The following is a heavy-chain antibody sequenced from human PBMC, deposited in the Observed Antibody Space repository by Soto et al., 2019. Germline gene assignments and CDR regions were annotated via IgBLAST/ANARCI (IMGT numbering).Heavy chain of an antibody. Sequence: PGGSLRLSCAASGFTISTYVMSWVRQAPGKGLEWVSAISGSSDNTYYADSARGRFTISRDPSKSTLYLQMNSLRAEDTAVYYCAKDRRGSYCSGGTSSSFDYWGQGTLLTFPS. V-gene: IGHV3-23*01. D-gene: IGHD2-15*01. CDR1: GFTISTYV. J-gene: IGHJ4*02. CDR3: AKDRRGSYCSGGTSSSFDY. CDR2: ISGSSDNT.